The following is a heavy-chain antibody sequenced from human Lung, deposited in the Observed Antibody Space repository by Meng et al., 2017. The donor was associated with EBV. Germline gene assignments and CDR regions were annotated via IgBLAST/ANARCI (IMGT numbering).Heavy chain of an antibody. CDR2: IYYSGST. CDR1: GGSISSGDYY. D-gene: IGHD2-15*01. J-gene: IGHJ4*02. Sequence: VQLPESRPGLVKPSGTLSLTCTVSGGSISSGDYYWSWIRQPPGKGLEWIGYIYYSGSTYYNPSLKSRVTISVDTSKNQFSLKLSSVTAADTAVYYCAREWCSGGSCYPDYWGQGTLVTVSS. V-gene: IGHV4-30-4*01. CDR3: AREWCSGGSCYPDY.